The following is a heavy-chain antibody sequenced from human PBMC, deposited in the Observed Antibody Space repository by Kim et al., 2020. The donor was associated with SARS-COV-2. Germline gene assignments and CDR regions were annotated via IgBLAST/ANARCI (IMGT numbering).Heavy chain of an antibody. J-gene: IGHJ3*02. CDR1: GFSFDDYA. V-gene: IGHV3-9*01. CDR2: ISWNSGSM. D-gene: IGHD2-2*01. Sequence: GGSLRLSCAASGFSFDDYAMHWVRQAPGKGLEWVSGISWNSGSMGYADSVKGRFTISRDNAKNSLYLQMNSLRPEDTALYYCAKPEGYCSSTSCPRAFDIWGQGTMVTVSS. CDR3: AKPEGYCSSTSCPRAFDI.